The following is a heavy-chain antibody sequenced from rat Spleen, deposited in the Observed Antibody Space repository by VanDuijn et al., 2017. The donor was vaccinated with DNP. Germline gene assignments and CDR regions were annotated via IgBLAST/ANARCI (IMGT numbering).Heavy chain of an antibody. J-gene: IGHJ3*01. CDR1: GFNFNDYW. D-gene: IGHD2-1*01. V-gene: IGHV4-2*01. CDR2: INKDSNII. Sequence: EVKLVESGGGLVQPGRSLKLSCAASGFNFNDYWMGWVRQAPGKGLEWIGEINKDSNIINYTPSLKDKFTISRDNAQNTLYLQMGSLRSEDTATYYCTRLGEYLFDYWGQGSLLTVSS. CDR3: TRLGEYLFDY.